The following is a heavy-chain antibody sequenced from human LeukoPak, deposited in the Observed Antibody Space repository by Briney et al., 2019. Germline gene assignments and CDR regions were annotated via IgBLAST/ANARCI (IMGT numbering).Heavy chain of an antibody. D-gene: IGHD6-13*01. J-gene: IGHJ3*02. CDR1: GFTFSSYG. V-gene: IGHV3-33*01. CDR2: IWYDGSNK. CDR3: ARDRTARAAADAFDI. Sequence: GGSLRLSCAASGFTFSSYGMHWVRQAPGKGLEWVAVIWYDGSNKYYADSVKGRFTISRDNSKNTLYLQMNSLRAEDTAVYYCARDRTARAAADAFDIWGQGTMVTVSS.